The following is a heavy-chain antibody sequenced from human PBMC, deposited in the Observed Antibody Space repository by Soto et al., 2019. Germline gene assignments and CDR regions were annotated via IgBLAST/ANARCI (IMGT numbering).Heavy chain of an antibody. V-gene: IGHV2-5*02. CDR2: IYWDDDK. CDR3: AHRILRTVFGLIRTTAIYFDL. D-gene: IGHD3-3*01. J-gene: IGHJ4*02. CDR1: GFSLTTSGVG. Sequence: QITLNESGPTVVKPAETLTLTCTFSGFSLTTSGVGVGWIRHSPGKAPEWLALIYWDDDKRYRSSLKSRLTILTEPSKNQVVLTMASVDPGATATYYCAHRILRTVFGLIRTTAIYFDLWGQGTPVVVSS.